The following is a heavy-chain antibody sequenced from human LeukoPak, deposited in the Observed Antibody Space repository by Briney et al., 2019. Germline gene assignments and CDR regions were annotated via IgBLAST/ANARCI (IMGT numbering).Heavy chain of an antibody. CDR3: ANRGISMIRGLITYFFDY. V-gene: IGHV6-1*01. J-gene: IGHJ4*02. CDR1: GDSVSSNTTA. CDR2: TYYRSKWYN. Sequence: SQTLSLTCAISGDSVSSNTTAWNWIRQSPSRGLEWLGRTYYRSKWYNEYAESVKSRITINPDTSKNQFSLQLNSVTPEDTDVYYCANRGISMIRGLITYFFDYWGQGILVTVSS. D-gene: IGHD3-10*01.